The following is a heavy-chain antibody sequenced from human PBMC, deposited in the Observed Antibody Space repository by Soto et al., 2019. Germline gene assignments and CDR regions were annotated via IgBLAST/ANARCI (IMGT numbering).Heavy chain of an antibody. CDR3: ATSWGYCSSTSCRRDY. CDR2: ISGSGGST. V-gene: IGHV3-23*01. CDR1: GFTFSSYA. J-gene: IGHJ4*02. Sequence: PGGSLRLSCAASGFTFSSYAMSWVRQAPGKGLEWVSAISGSGGSTYYADSVKGRFTISRDNSKNTLYLQMNSLRAEDTAVYYCATSWGYCSSTSCRRDYWGQGTLVTVSS. D-gene: IGHD2-2*01.